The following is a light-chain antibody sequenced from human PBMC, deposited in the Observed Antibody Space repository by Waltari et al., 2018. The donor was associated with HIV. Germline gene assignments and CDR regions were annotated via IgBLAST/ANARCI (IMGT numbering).Light chain of an antibody. CDR2: WSS. J-gene: IGKJ2*01. Sequence: DIVMAQSPDSLAVSLGERATLNCKSNQSLFYTSDNKNFLAWYQQKAGQRPRLLIYWSSTRASGVPYRFSGSGSGTDFTLTITSLQAEDVAIYFCQQYFSVPYTFGQGTKLEIK. CDR3: QQYFSVPYT. CDR1: QSLFYTSDNKNF. V-gene: IGKV4-1*01.